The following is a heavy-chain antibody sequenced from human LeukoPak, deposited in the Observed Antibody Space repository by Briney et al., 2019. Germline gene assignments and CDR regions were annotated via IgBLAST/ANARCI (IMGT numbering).Heavy chain of an antibody. CDR1: GGSISSGDYY. Sequence: SQTLSPTCTVSGGSISSGDYYWSWIRQPPGKGLEWIGYIYYSGSTYYNPSLKSRVTISVDTSKNQFSLKLSSVTAADTAVYYCARGVAGYSYGSSGTDYWGQGTLVTVSS. CDR3: ARGVAGYSYGSSGTDY. CDR2: IYYSGST. V-gene: IGHV4-30-4*01. D-gene: IGHD5-18*01. J-gene: IGHJ4*02.